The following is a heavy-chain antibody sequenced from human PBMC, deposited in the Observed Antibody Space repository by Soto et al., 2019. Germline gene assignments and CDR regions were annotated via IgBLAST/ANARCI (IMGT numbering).Heavy chain of an antibody. CDR1: GGTFSSYA. D-gene: IGHD2-2*01. J-gene: IGHJ6*02. CDR2: IIPIFGTA. CDR3: ARHVPAAGYYYGMDV. V-gene: IGHV1-69*12. Sequence: QVQLVQSGAEVKKPGSSVKVSSKASGGTFSSYAIRWVRQAPGQGLEWMGGIIPIFGTANYAQKFQGRVTITADESTCTAYMELSSLRSEDTAVYYCARHVPAAGYYYGMDVWGQGTTVTVS.